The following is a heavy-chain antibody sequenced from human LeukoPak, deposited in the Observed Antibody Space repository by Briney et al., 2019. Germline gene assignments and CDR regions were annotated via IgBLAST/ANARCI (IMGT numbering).Heavy chain of an antibody. J-gene: IGHJ3*02. V-gene: IGHV3-9*01. D-gene: IGHD7-27*01. Sequence: GGSLRLSCAASGFTFDNYAMHWIRQAPGKGLEWVSGINWNGGSIGYADSVKGRFTISRDNSKNTLYLQMNSLRAEDTAVYYCARVLETGVLYDAFDIWGQGTMVTVSS. CDR1: GFTFDNYA. CDR3: ARVLETGVLYDAFDI. CDR2: INWNGGSI.